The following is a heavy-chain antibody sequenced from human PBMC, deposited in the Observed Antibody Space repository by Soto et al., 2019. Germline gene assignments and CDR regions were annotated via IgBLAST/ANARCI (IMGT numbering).Heavy chain of an antibody. V-gene: IGHV1-58*01. J-gene: IGHJ4*02. D-gene: IGHD1-26*01. Sequence: SVKVSCKASGFTFTSSAVQWVRQARGQRLEWIGWIVVGSGNTNYAQKFQERVTITRDMSTSTAYMELSSLRSEDTAVYYCAAPSGGGSYYDRAFDYWGQGTLVTVSS. CDR2: IVVGSGNT. CDR3: AAPSGGGSYYDRAFDY. CDR1: GFTFTSSA.